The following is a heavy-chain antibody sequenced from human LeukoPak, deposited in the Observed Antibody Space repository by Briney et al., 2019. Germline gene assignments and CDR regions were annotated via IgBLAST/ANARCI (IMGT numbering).Heavy chain of an antibody. V-gene: IGHV4-30-4*01. Sequence: SQTLSLTCTVSGGSISSGDYYWSWIRQPPGKGLGWIGYIYYSGSTYYNPSLKSRVTISVDTSKNQFSLKLSSVTAADTAVYYCASSDYYDGRRWFDPWGQGTLVTVSS. CDR3: ASSDYYDGRRWFDP. CDR1: GGSISSGDYY. CDR2: IYYSGST. D-gene: IGHD3-22*01. J-gene: IGHJ5*02.